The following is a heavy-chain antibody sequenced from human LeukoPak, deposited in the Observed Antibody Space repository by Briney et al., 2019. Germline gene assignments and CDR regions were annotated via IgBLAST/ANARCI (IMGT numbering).Heavy chain of an antibody. Sequence: PGGSLRLSCAASGFTFSSYSMKWVRQAPGKGLEWVSGISASGGETWYPDSVKGRFTISRDNSKNTLFLQMNSLRVEDTAIYYCAKDAAGPEYWGQGTLVTVSS. J-gene: IGHJ4*02. D-gene: IGHD6-13*01. CDR1: GFTFSSYS. CDR2: ISASGGET. CDR3: AKDAAGPEY. V-gene: IGHV3-23*01.